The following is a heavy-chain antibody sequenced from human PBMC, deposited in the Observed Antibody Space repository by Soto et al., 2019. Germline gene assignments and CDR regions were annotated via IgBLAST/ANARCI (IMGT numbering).Heavy chain of an antibody. CDR1: GFTFSSYA. CDR3: ATLYSSGWYFGYYYGMDV. D-gene: IGHD6-19*01. Sequence: EVQLLESGGGLVQPGGSLRLSCAASGFTFSSYAMSWVRQAPGKGLEWVSAISGSGGSTYYADSVKGRFTISRDNSKNTLYLQMNSLRAEDTAVYYCATLYSSGWYFGYYYGMDVWGQGTTVTVSS. J-gene: IGHJ6*02. V-gene: IGHV3-23*01. CDR2: ISGSGGST.